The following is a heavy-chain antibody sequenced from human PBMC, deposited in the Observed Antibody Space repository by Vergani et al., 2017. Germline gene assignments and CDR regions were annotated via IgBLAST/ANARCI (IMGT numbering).Heavy chain of an antibody. D-gene: IGHD2-15*01. CDR3: ARGSCLGGSCDKPLFDY. Sequence: QVQLQESGPGLVKPSQTLSLTCTVSGGSINSHNYYWSWIRQPAGKGLEWIGRIHTSGSTNYNPSLKRRVTMSEDTAKNQFSLNLASVTAANTAVYFCARGSCLGGSCDKPLFDYWGQGILVTVSS. CDR1: GGSINSHNYY. V-gene: IGHV4-61*02. J-gene: IGHJ4*02. CDR2: IHTSGST.